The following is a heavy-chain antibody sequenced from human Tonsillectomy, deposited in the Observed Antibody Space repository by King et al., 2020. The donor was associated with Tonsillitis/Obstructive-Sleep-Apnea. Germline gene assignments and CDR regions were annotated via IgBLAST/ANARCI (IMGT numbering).Heavy chain of an antibody. Sequence: QLVQSGSELKKPGASVKVFCKASGYIFTNYAMNWVRQAPGQGLEWMGWINTNTVNPMNAQDFTGRFVFSLDTSVSTAYLQISSLKAEDTAVYYCARGGWNDVKYYFDYWGQGTLVTVSS. CDR1: GYIFTNYA. D-gene: IGHD1-1*01. CDR2: INTNTVNP. V-gene: IGHV7-4-1*02. CDR3: ARGGWNDVKYYFDY. J-gene: IGHJ4*02.